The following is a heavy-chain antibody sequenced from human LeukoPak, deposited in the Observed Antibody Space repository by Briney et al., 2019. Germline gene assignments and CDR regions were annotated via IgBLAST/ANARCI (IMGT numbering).Heavy chain of an antibody. J-gene: IGHJ6*02. Sequence: PSETLSLTCTVSGGSINSYYWSWIRQPPGRGLEWIGSIHYSGSTSYNPSLRSRVTISVDKSKNQFSLRLSSVTAADTAVYYCARNKAKWWLDVWGQGTTVTVSS. CDR1: GGSINSYY. V-gene: IGHV4-59*08. CDR3: ARNKAKWWLDV. D-gene: IGHD2-8*01. CDR2: IHYSGST.